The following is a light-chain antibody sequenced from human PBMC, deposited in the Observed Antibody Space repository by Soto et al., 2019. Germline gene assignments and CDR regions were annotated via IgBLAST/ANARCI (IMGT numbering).Light chain of an antibody. J-gene: IGKJ1*01. Sequence: ETVMTQSPVTLSLSPGEEATLSCRASQTVTSNYLVWYQQRPGQAPRLLIYGASARATGIPDRFSGSGSGRDFTLTISRLEPEDFALYYCGQFVSSPPRTFGQGTKVDIK. CDR1: QTVTSNY. CDR3: GQFVSSPPRT. V-gene: IGKV3-20*01. CDR2: GAS.